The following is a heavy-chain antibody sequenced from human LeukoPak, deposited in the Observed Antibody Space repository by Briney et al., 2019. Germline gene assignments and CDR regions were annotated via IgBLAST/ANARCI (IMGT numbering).Heavy chain of an antibody. CDR1: GGSISSHY. V-gene: IGHV4-59*11. Sequence: PPETLSLTCTVSGGSISSHYWSWIRQPPGKGLEWIGYIYYSGSTNYNPSLKSRVTISVDTSKNQFSLKLSSVTAADTAVYYCARVASSGWYRVYYGMDVWGQGTTVTVSS. D-gene: IGHD6-19*01. CDR3: ARVASSGWYRVYYGMDV. J-gene: IGHJ6*02. CDR2: IYYSGST.